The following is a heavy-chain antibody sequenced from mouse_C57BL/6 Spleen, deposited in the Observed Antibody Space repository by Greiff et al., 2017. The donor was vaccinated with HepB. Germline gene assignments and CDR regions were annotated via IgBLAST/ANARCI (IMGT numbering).Heavy chain of an antibody. J-gene: IGHJ1*03. D-gene: IGHD4-1*01. CDR1: GYSITSGYY. CDR2: ISYDGSN. CDR3: AITGTYWYFDV. V-gene: IGHV3-6*01. Sequence: EVQLQQSGPGLVKPSQSLSLTCSVTGYSITSGYYWNWIRQFPGNKLEWMGYISYDGSNNYNPSLKNRISITRDTSKNQFFLKLNSVTTEDTATYYCAITGTYWYFDVWGTGTTVTVSS.